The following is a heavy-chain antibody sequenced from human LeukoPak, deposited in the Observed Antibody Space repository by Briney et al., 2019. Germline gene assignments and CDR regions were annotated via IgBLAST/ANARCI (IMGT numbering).Heavy chain of an antibody. CDR2: ISAYNGNT. CDR1: GYTFTSYG. CDR3: ARFRSLERRRGANWFDP. D-gene: IGHD1-1*01. Sequence: ASVKVSCKASGYTFTSYGISWVRQAPGQGLEWMGWISAYNGNTNYAQKLQGRVTMTTDTSTSTAYMELRSLRSDDTAVYYCARFRSLERRRGANWFDPWGQGTLVTVSS. J-gene: IGHJ5*02. V-gene: IGHV1-18*01.